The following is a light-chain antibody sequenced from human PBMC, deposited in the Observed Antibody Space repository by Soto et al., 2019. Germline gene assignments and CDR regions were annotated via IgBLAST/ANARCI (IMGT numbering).Light chain of an antibody. CDR2: LEGSGSY. J-gene: IGLJ3*02. CDR1: SGHSTYT. CDR3: ETWDSNTWV. Sequence: QSVLTQSSSASASLGSSVKLTCTLSSGHSTYTIAWHQQQPGKAPRYLMKLEGSGSYNKGSGVPARFSGSSSGADRYLTISNLQFEDEADYYCETWDSNTWVFGGGTKLTVL. V-gene: IGLV4-60*02.